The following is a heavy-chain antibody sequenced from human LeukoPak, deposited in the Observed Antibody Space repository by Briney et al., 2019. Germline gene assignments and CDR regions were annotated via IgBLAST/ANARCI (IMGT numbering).Heavy chain of an antibody. CDR3: AREGHPGYGSGSFRVY. J-gene: IGHJ4*02. V-gene: IGHV4-39*07. CDR2: IYYSGST. D-gene: IGHD3-10*01. CDR1: GGSISSSSYY. Sequence: SETLSLTCTVSGGSISSSSYYWGWIRQPPGKGLEWIGSIYYSGSTYYNPSLKSRVTISVDTSKNQFSLKLSSVTAADTAVYYCAREGHPGYGSGSFRVYWGQGTLVTVSS.